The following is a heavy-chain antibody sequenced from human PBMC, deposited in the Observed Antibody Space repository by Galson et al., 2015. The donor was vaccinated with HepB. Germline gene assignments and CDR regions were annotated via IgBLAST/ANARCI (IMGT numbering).Heavy chain of an antibody. J-gene: IGHJ6*03. CDR3: ARGRTEYYYYMDV. V-gene: IGHV1-8*01. CDR2: MSPRSGNT. Sequence: SVKVSCKVSGYTFSSYDIHWVRQATGQGLEWMGWMSPRSGNTGYARKFQGRVTMNRNISITTAYMHLSSLSSDDTAVYYCARGRTEYYYYMDVWGKGTTVTV. CDR1: GYTFSSYD. D-gene: IGHD1-14*01.